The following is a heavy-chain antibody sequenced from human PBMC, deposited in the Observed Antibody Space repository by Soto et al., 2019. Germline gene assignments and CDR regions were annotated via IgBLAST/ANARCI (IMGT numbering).Heavy chain of an antibody. Sequence: QVQLVQSGAEVKKPGSSVKVSCKASGGTFSSYAISWVRQAPGQGLEWMGGIIPIFGTANYAQKFQGRVTITAEESTSTAYMELSSLRSEDTAVYYCGAVIVGGIDAFDIWGQGTMVTVSS. CDR1: GGTFSSYA. CDR2: IIPIFGTA. V-gene: IGHV1-69*01. J-gene: IGHJ3*02. CDR3: GAVIVGGIDAFDI. D-gene: IGHD3-22*01.